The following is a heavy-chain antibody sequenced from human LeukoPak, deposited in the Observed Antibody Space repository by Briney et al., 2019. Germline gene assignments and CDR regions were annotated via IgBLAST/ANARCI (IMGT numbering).Heavy chain of an antibody. D-gene: IGHD2-21*02. V-gene: IGHV3-9*01. J-gene: IGHJ2*01. CDR1: GFTFDDCA. CDR3: AKDYCGGDCYSGWYLDL. Sequence: PGGSLRLSCAASGFTFDDCAMHWVRQAPGKGLEWVSGISYNSDTIAYADSVKGRFTISRDNAKNSLYLQMNSLRAEDTALYYCAKDYCGGDCYSGWYLDLWGRGTLVTVSS. CDR2: ISYNSDTI.